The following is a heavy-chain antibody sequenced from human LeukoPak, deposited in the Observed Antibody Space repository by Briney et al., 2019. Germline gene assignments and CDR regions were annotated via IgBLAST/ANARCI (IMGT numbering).Heavy chain of an antibody. J-gene: IGHJ5*02. Sequence: PSETLSLTCTVSGGSISSYYWSWIRRPPGKGLEWIGYIYYSGSTNYNPSLKSRVTISVDTSKNQFSLKLSSVTAADTAVYYCARVELANWFDPWGQGTLVTVSS. CDR1: GGSISSYY. CDR3: ARVELANWFDP. CDR2: IYYSGST. V-gene: IGHV4-59*01. D-gene: IGHD6-13*01.